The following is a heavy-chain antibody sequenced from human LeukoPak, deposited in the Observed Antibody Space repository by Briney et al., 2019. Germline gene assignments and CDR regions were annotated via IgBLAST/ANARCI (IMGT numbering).Heavy chain of an antibody. D-gene: IGHD3-3*01. CDR3: ARATTVFGVVIHLNVFDI. J-gene: IGHJ3*02. CDR2: ISGYNGNT. V-gene: IGHV1-18*01. Sequence: ASVNVSCKAPGYTFTSYSISWVRQAPGQGLEWMGWISGYNGNTVYAQKLQGRVTLTTDTSTSTAYMELRGLRSDDTAVYYCARATTVFGVVIHLNVFDIWGQGTMVTVSS. CDR1: GYTFTSYS.